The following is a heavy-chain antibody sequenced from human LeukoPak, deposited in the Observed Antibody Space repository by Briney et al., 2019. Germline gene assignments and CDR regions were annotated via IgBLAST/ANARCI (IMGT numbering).Heavy chain of an antibody. V-gene: IGHV3-15*01. CDR3: TTDLTYYYDSSGFDRAY. D-gene: IGHD3-22*01. CDR2: IKSKTDGGTT. CDR1: GFTFSNAW. Sequence: GGSLRLSCAASGFTFSNAWMSWVRQAPGKGLEWVGRIKSKTDGGTTDYAAPVTGRFTISRDDSKNTLYLQMNSLKTEDTAVYYCTTDLTYYYDSSGFDRAYWGQGTLVTVSS. J-gene: IGHJ4*02.